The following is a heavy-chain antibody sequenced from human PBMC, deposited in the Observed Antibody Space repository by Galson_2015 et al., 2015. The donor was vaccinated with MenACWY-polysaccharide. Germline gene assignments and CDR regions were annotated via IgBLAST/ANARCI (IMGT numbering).Heavy chain of an antibody. CDR1: GYTFTSYY. J-gene: IGHJ5*02. CDR2: IHSNAGTT. V-gene: IGHV1-46*01. Sequence: SVKVSCKASGYTFTSYYIHWVRQAPGQGLEWMGIIHSNAGTTMHAQKFQGKVTMTRDTSISTAYMELSSLRSDDTAVYYCTSYLVVGLSAWGQGTLVTVSS. D-gene: IGHD2-15*01. CDR3: TSYLVVGLSA.